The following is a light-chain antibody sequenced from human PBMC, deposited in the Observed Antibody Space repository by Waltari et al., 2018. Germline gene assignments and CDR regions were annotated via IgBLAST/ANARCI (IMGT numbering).Light chain of an antibody. J-gene: IGKJ2*01. CDR3: QQYYSTPYT. Sequence: DIQMTQSPSPLSASVGHRVTTTCRASQDIRNSLAWYQQKPGAAPKLLLYAASRLLSGVPSRFSGSGSGTDYTLTISSLQPEDFATYYCQQYYSTPYTFGQGTKLEI. CDR1: QDIRNS. CDR2: AAS. V-gene: IGKV1-NL1*01.